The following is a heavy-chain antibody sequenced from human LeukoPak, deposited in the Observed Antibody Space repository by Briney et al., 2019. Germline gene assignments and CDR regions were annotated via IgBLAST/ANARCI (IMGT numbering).Heavy chain of an antibody. CDR2: IKQDGIEK. D-gene: IGHD3-10*01. Sequence: GGSLRLSCVASGFSFRSYWMDWVRQAPGKGLEWVANIKQDGIEKYFVDSVKGRFAISRDNAKNSLYLQMNNLRAEDTAVCYCAREAMVRGVPDAFDIWGQGTVVTVSS. CDR3: AREAMVRGVPDAFDI. J-gene: IGHJ3*02. CDR1: GFSFRSYW. V-gene: IGHV3-7*01.